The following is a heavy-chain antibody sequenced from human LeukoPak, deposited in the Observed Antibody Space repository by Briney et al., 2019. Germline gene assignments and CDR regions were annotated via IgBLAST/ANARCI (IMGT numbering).Heavy chain of an antibody. J-gene: IGHJ4*02. V-gene: IGHV3-23*01. Sequence: RPGGSLRLSCAASGFTSSSYAMSWVRQAPGKGLEWVSAISGSGGSTYYADSVKGRFTISRDNSKNTLYLQMNSLRAEDTAVYYCAKDKSIVGAITDYWGQGTLVTVSS. D-gene: IGHD1-26*01. CDR1: GFTSSSYA. CDR3: AKDKSIVGAITDY. CDR2: ISGSGGST.